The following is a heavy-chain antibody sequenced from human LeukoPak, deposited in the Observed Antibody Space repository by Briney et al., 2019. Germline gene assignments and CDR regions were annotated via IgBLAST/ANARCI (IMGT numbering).Heavy chain of an antibody. Sequence: SETLSLTRAVYGGSFSGYYWSWIRQPPGKGLEWIGEINRSGSTNYNPSLKSRVTISVDTSKNQFSLKLSSVTAADTAVYYCARGPPRILLWFGKGYFDYWGQGTLVTVSS. CDR1: GGSFSGYY. J-gene: IGHJ4*02. V-gene: IGHV4-34*01. D-gene: IGHD3-10*01. CDR3: ARGPPRILLWFGKGYFDY. CDR2: INRSGST.